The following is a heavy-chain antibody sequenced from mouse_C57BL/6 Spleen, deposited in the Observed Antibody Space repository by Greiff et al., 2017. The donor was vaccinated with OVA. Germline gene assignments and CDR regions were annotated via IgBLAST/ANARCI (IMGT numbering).Heavy chain of an antibody. D-gene: IGHD2-1*01. V-gene: IGHV1-12*01. CDR2: IYPGNGDT. J-gene: IGHJ3*01. Sequence: QVQLQQSGAELVRPGASVKMSCKASGYTFTSYNIPRVKQTPRQGLEWIGAIYPGNGDTSYNQKFKGKATLTVDKSSSTAYMQLSSLTSEDSAVYFCAREGDGNYLSYWGQGTLVTVSA. CDR3: AREGDGNYLSY. CDR1: GYTFTSYN.